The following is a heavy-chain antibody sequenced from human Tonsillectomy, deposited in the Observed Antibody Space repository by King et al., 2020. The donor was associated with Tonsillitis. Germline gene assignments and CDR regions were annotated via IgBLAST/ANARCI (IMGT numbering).Heavy chain of an antibody. CDR1: GFTFSLYS. J-gene: IGHJ2*01. CDR3: ARGNGYCSGGSCYMSGFDL. Sequence: VQLVESGGGLVQPGESLRLSCAASGFTFSLYSMNWVRQAPGRGLEWVSYISSSSSTIYYADSVKGRFTISRDNAKNSLYLQMNSLRDEDTALYYCARGNGYCSGGSCYMSGFDLWGRGTLVTVSS. CDR2: ISSSSSTI. V-gene: IGHV3-48*02. D-gene: IGHD2-15*01.